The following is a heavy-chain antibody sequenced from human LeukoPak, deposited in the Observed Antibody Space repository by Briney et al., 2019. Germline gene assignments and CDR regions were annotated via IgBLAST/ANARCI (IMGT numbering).Heavy chain of an antibody. V-gene: IGHV4-34*01. CDR2: INHSGST. D-gene: IGHD2-2*01. J-gene: IGHJ6*02. Sequence: SETLSLTCAVYGGSFSGYYWSWIRQPPGKGLEWIGEINHSGSTNYNPSLKSRVTISVDTSKNQFSLKLSSVTAADTAVYYCARALTPLDIVVVPAASPGGMDGWGQGTTVTVSS. CDR1: GGSFSGYY. CDR3: ARALTPLDIVVVPAASPGGMDG.